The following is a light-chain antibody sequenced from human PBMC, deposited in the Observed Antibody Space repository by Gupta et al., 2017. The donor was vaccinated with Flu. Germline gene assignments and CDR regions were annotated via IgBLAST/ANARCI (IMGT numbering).Light chain of an antibody. J-gene: IGKJ2*01. CDR2: AAS. Sequence: MHVSRTPSSLSVSFGHRVTITCRASQNITTYLIWYCQTTGKAPKLLIFAASSLQSGVPSRFSGTTSGTDFTLTISSLQTEDFATYYCQQCYINPPYTFGQGTKLEIK. CDR1: QNITTY. V-gene: IGKV1-39*01. CDR3: QQCYINPPYT.